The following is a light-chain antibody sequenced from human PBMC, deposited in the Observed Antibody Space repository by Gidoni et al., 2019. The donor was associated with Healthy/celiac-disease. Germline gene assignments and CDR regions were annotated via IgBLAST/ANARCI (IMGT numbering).Light chain of an antibody. J-gene: IGKJ4*01. CDR3: QQRSNWPLT. CDR1: QSVSSY. V-gene: IGKV3-11*01. Sequence: EIVLTQSPATLSLPPGERATLSCSASQSVSSYLAWYQQKPGPAPRVLIYDASNRATGIPVRFSGSGSGTDFTLTISSLETEDFAVYYCQQRSNWPLTFGGGTKVEIK. CDR2: DAS.